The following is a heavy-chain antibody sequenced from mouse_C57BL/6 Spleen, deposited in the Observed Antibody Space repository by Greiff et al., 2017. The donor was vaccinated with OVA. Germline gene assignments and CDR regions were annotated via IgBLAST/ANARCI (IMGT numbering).Heavy chain of an antibody. V-gene: IGHV1-82*01. Sequence: QVQLQQSGPELVKPGASVKISCKASGYAFSSSWMNWVKQRPGKGLEWIGRIYPGDGDTNYNGKFKGKATLTADKSSSTAYMQLSSLTAEDSAVYCCARGGGFADWGQGTLVTVSA. J-gene: IGHJ3*01. CDR1: GYAFSSSW. CDR2: IYPGDGDT. CDR3: ARGGGFAD.